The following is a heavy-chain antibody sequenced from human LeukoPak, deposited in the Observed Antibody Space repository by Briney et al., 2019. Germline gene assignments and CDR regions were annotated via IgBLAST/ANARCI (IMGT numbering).Heavy chain of an antibody. J-gene: IGHJ4*02. CDR2: IWYDGSNK. CDR1: GFTFSSYG. CDR3: AREDDYYGSGSLDY. D-gene: IGHD3-10*01. V-gene: IGHV3-33*01. Sequence: PGRSLRLSCAASGFTFSSYGMHWARQAPGKGLEWVAVIWYDGSNKYYADSVKGRFTISRDNSKNTLYLQMNSLRAEDTAVYYCAREDDYYGSGSLDYWGQGTLVTVSS.